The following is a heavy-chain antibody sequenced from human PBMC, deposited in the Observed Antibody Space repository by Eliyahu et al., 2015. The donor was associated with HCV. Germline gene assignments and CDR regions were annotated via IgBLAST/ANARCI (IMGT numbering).Heavy chain of an antibody. V-gene: IGHV4-34*02. D-gene: IGHD2-2*01. CDR1: GASFSGYS. J-gene: IGHJ5*02. Sequence: QGQLQQWGAGLLKPSETLSLTCAVYGASFSGYSWSWVRQPPGKGLEWIGEINHSGSTNYNPSLKSRVTISPDTSKNQFSLNLRSVTAADTAVYYCARVGPAGPPGTAGWFDPWGQGTLVTVSS. CDR3: ARVGPAGPPGTAGWFDP. CDR2: INHSGST.